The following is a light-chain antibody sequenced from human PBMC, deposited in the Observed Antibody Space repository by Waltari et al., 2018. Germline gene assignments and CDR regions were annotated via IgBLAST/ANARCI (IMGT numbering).Light chain of an antibody. J-gene: IGLJ2*01. Sequence: QSVLTQPPSGSGTPGQRVTISCSGSSSNIGSTYVYWYQQLPGTAPRLLIDRKHQRHLGVPDRFSGSKSGTSASLAISGLRSDDEADYYCAAWDDTLSGVVFGGGTKLTVL. CDR1: SSNIGSTY. V-gene: IGLV1-47*01. CDR2: RKH. CDR3: AAWDDTLSGVV.